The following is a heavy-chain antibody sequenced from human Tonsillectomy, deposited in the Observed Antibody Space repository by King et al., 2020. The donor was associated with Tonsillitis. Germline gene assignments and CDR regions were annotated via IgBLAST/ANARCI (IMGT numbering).Heavy chain of an antibody. J-gene: IGHJ6*03. CDR2: INSDGSST. CDR1: GFTFSSYW. V-gene: IGHV3-74*01. Sequence: VQLVESGGGLVQPGGSLRLSCAASGFTFSSYWMHWVRQAPGKGLVWVSRINSDGSSTSYADSVKGRFTISRDNAKNTLYLQVNSLRAEDTAVYYCARGNYYYGSGSYYNHYYMDVWDKGTTVTVSS. CDR3: ARGNYYYGSGSYYNHYYMDV. D-gene: IGHD3-10*01.